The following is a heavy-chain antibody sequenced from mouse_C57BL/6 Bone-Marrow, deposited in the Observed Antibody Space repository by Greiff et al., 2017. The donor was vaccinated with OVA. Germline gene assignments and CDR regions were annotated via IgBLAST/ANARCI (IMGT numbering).Heavy chain of an antibody. D-gene: IGHD1-1*01. J-gene: IGHJ3*01. V-gene: IGHV1-82*01. CDR2: IYPGGGDT. CDR1: GYAFSSSW. Sequence: QVHVKQSGPELVKPGDSVKISCTASGYAFSSSWMNWVKQRPGKGLEWIGRIYPGGGDTNYNGKFKGKATLTADKSSSTSYMQLSSVTSEDSAVYFFASSYGFAYWGQGTLVTVSA. CDR3: ASSYGFAY.